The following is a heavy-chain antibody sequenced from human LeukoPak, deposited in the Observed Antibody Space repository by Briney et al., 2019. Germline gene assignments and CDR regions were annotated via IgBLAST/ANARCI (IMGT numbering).Heavy chain of an antibody. CDR2: INPNSGGK. CDR3: ARAYYYDSSGRGSDFDY. J-gene: IGHJ4*02. V-gene: IGHV1-2*02. D-gene: IGHD3-22*01. Sequence: ASVKVSCKASGYTFTGYYMHWVRQAPGQGLEWRGWINPNSGGKNYAQKFQGRVTMTRDTSISTAYMELSRLRSDDTAVYYCARAYYYDSSGRGSDFDYWGQGTLVTVSS. CDR1: GYTFTGYY.